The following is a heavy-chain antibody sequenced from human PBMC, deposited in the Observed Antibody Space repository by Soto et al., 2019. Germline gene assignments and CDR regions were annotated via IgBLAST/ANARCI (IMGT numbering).Heavy chain of an antibody. D-gene: IGHD5-12*01. V-gene: IGHV1-18*01. J-gene: IGHJ4*02. CDR3: ARVISEGYNLGTVDN. CDR1: GYTFTTDG. CDR2: ISAHNGNT. Sequence: QVQLVQSGAEVKKPGASVKVSCKASGYTFTTDGMSWVRQAPGQGLEWMGWISAHNGNTKYEQKLQGRVTMTIDTSTSTAYMELRSLRSDDTAVYYCARVISEGYNLGTVDNWGQGTLVIVSS.